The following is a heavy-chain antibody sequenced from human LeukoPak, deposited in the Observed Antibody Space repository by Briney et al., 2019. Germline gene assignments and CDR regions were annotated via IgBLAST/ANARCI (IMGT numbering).Heavy chain of an antibody. D-gene: IGHD2-2*03. CDR1: GGSISSYY. Sequence: SETLSLTCTVSGGSISSYYWSWIRQPPGKGLEWIGYIYCSGSTNYNPSLKSRVTISVDTSKNQFSLKLSSVTAADTAIFYCASGYFVHTFDFWGQGTLGTVSS. V-gene: IGHV4-59*01. J-gene: IGHJ4*02. CDR3: ASGYFVHTFDF. CDR2: IYCSGST.